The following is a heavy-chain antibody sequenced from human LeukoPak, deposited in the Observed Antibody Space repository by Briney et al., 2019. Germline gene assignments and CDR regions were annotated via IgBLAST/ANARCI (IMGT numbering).Heavy chain of an antibody. D-gene: IGHD2-2*01. CDR2: INHSGST. V-gene: IGHV4-34*01. J-gene: IGHJ2*01. CDR3: ARGVAAAPSWGYFDL. CDR1: GGSFSGYY. Sequence: SETLSLTCAVYGGSFSGYYWSWVRQPPGKGLEWIGEINHSGSTNYNPSLKSRVTISVDTSKTQFSLKLSSVTAADTAVYYCARGVAAAPSWGYFDLWGRGTLVTVSS.